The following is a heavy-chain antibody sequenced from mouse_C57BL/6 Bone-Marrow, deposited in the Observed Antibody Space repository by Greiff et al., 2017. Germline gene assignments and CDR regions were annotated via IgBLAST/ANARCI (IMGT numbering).Heavy chain of an antibody. D-gene: IGHD2-3*01. CDR3: ARPIYDGYPLAY. V-gene: IGHV2-2*01. CDR2: IWSGGST. J-gene: IGHJ3*01. CDR1: GFSLTSYG. Sequence: QVQLKESGPGLVQPSQSLSITCTVSGFSLTSYGVHWVRQSPGKGLEWLGVIWSGGSTDYNAAFISRLSISKDNSKSQVFFKMNSLQADDTAIYYCARPIYDGYPLAYWSQGTLVTVSA.